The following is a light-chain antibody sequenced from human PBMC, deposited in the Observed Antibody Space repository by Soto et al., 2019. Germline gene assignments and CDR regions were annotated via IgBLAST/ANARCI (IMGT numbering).Light chain of an antibody. CDR2: EVS. V-gene: IGLV2-18*02. CDR3: SSYTSSSTLV. Sequence: SALTQPPSVSGSPGQSVTISCTGTSSDVGSYNRVSWYQQPPGTAPKLMIYEVSNRPSGVPDRFSGSKSGNTASLTISGLQAEDEADYYCSSYTSSSTLVFGGGTKVTVL. CDR1: SSDVGSYNR. J-gene: IGLJ2*01.